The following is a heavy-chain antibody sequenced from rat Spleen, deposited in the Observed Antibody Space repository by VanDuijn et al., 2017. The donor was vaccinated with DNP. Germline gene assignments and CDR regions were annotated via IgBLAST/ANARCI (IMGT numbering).Heavy chain of an antibody. D-gene: IGHD1-2*01. Sequence: EVQLVESGGGLVQPGRSLKLSCVASGFTFSNYWMTWIRQVPGRGLEWVASITSSGGSIYYPDSVKGRFTISRDDAKNTLYLQMNSLRSEETATYYCAARYSSSWFAYWGQGTLVTVSS. CDR3: AARYSSSWFAY. CDR1: GFTFSNYW. J-gene: IGHJ3*01. CDR2: ITSSGGSI. V-gene: IGHV5-31*01.